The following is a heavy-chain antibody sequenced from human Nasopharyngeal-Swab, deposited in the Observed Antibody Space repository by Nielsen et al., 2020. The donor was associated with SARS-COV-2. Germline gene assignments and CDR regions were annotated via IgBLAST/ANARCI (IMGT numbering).Heavy chain of an antibody. V-gene: IGHV4-61*02. CDR3: ARDWGGYCSGGSCRDY. D-gene: IGHD2-15*01. Sequence: SETLSLTCTVSGGSISSSSYYWGWIRQPPGKGLEWIGRIYTSGSTNYNPSLKSRVTISVDTSKNQFSLKLSSVTAADTAVYYCARDWGGYCSGGSCRDYWGQGTLVTVSS. J-gene: IGHJ4*02. CDR2: IYTSGST. CDR1: GGSISSSSYY.